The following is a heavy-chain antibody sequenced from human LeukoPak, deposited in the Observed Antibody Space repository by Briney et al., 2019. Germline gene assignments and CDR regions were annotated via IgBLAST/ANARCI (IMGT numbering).Heavy chain of an antibody. CDR3: AREVSRWELRL. V-gene: IGHV4-34*01. J-gene: IGHJ4*02. CDR2: INHSGST. D-gene: IGHD1-26*01. Sequence: TSETLSLTCAVYGGSFSGYYWSWTRQPPGKGLEWIGEINHSGSTNYSPSLKSRVTISVDTSKNQFSLKLSSVTAADTAVYYCAREVSRWELRLWGQGTLVTVSS. CDR1: GGSFSGYY.